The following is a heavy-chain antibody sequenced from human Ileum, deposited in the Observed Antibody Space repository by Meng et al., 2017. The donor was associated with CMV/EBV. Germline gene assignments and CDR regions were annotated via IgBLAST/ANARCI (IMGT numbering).Heavy chain of an antibody. CDR3: ARDLDDSSGFGY. CDR1: GFTFSTYS. D-gene: IGHD3-22*01. J-gene: IGHJ4*02. V-gene: IGHV3-48*04. Sequence: GGSLRLSCEVSGFTFSTYSMNWVRQAPGKGLEWVSYITSSDTIFYADSLKGRFTISRDNAKNSLYLQMNSLRVEDTAMYYCARDLDDSSGFGYWGQEALVTVSS. CDR2: ITSSDTI.